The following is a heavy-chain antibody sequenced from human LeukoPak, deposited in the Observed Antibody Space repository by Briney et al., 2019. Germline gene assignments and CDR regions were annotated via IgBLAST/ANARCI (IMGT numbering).Heavy chain of an antibody. CDR1: GYTFTSYD. CDR2: MNPNSGNT. D-gene: IGHD3-10*01. CDR3: ARRKITMVRGVPSTYYYGIDA. J-gene: IGHJ6*02. Sequence: ASVKVSCKASGYTFTSYDINWVRQATGQGLEWMGWMNPNSGNTGYAQKFQGRVTMTRNTSISTAYMELSSLRSEDTAVYYCARRKITMVRGVPSTYYYGIDAWGQGTTVTVYS. V-gene: IGHV1-8*01.